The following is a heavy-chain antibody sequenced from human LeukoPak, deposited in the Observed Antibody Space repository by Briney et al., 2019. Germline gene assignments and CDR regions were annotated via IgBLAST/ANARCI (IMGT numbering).Heavy chain of an antibody. CDR2: IKSKTDGGTT. CDR1: GFTFSNAW. D-gene: IGHD2-2*01. J-gene: IGHJ6*02. CDR3: AKSLQYQPLPQLGPYYYGMDV. Sequence: GGSLRLSCAASGFTFSNAWMSWVRQAPGKGLEWVGRIKSKTDGGTTDYAAPVKGRFTISRDNSKNTLYLQMNSLRAEDTAVYYCAKSLQYQPLPQLGPYYYGMDVWGQGTTVTVSS. V-gene: IGHV3-15*01.